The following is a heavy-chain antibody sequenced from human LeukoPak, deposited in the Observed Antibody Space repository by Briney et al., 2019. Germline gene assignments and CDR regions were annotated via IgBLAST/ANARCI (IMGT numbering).Heavy chain of an antibody. CDR3: ARGGVVVTARPLFF. CDR2: INHSGST. V-gene: IGHV4-34*01. Sequence: SETLSLTCAVYGGSFSGYYWSWIRQSPGKGLEWIGEINHSGSTNYNPSLKSRVTISVDTSKYQFSLKLSSVTAADTAVYYCARGGVVVTARPLFFWGQGTLVTVSS. D-gene: IGHD2-21*02. J-gene: IGHJ4*02. CDR1: GGSFSGYY.